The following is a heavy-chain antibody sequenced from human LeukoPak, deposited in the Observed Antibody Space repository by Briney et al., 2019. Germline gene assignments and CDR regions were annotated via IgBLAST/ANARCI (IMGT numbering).Heavy chain of an antibody. CDR3: ARGPVYRRAFDI. V-gene: IGHV4-61*02. Sequence: SETLSLTCTVSGGSISSGSYYWSWIRQPAGKGLEWIGRIYTSGSTNYNPSLKSRVTISVDTSKNQFSLKLSSVTAADTAVYYCARGPVYRRAFDIWGQGTMVTVSS. D-gene: IGHD1-14*01. CDR2: IYTSGST. CDR1: GGSISSGSYY. J-gene: IGHJ3*02.